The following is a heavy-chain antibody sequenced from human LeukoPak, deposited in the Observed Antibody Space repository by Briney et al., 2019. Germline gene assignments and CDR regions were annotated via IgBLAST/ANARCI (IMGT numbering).Heavy chain of an antibody. CDR3: ARRRFLEWLLDAFDI. CDR2: IYHSGST. J-gene: IGHJ3*02. Sequence: SQTLSLTCTVSGGSISSGGYYWSWIRQPPGKGLEWIGYIYHSGSTYYNPSLKSRVTISVDTSKNQFSLKLSSVTAADTAVYYCARRRFLEWLLDAFDIWGQGTMVTVSS. D-gene: IGHD3-3*01. V-gene: IGHV4-30-2*01. CDR1: GGSISSGGYY.